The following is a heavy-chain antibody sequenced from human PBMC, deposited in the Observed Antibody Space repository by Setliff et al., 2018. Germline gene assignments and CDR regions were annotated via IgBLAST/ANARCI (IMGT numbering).Heavy chain of an antibody. CDR2: IYPGDSIT. D-gene: IGHD3-10*01. J-gene: IGHJ5*02. CDR3: ARHPYYYGSGTYLDNNNRWFDP. CDR1: GYSFSTFW. V-gene: IGHV5-51*01. Sequence: PGESLKISCKCSGYSFSTFWIGWVRQMPGKGLEWMGIIYPGDSITRYSPSFQGQVTISVDKSINTAYLQWSSLRASDTAIYYCARHPYYYGSGTYLDNNNRWFDPWGQGTLVTVSS.